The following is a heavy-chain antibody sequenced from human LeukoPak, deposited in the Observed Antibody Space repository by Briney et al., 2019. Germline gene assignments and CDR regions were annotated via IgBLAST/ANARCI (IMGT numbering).Heavy chain of an antibody. CDR1: GGTFSSYA. V-gene: IGHV1-69*05. CDR3: ARSYYGDYYMDV. CDR2: IIPIFGTA. D-gene: IGHD4-17*01. J-gene: IGHJ6*03. Sequence: SVKVSCKASGGTFSSYAISWVRQAPGQGLEWMGRIIPIFGTANYAQKFQGRVTITTDKSTSTAYMELSSLRSEDTAVYYCARSYYGDYYMDVWGKGTTVTVSS.